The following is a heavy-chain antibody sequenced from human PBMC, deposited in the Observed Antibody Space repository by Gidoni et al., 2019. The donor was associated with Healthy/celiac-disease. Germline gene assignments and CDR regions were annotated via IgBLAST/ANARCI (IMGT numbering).Heavy chain of an antibody. CDR3: AKRNGYSSGWYFFAL. Sequence: QVQLQQWGAGLLKPSETLSLTCAVDGGSFSGYYWSWIRQLPGKGLEWIGAINHRGSTNYNPSLKSRVTISVDTSKNQFSLKLSSVTAADTAVYYCAKRNGYSSGWYFFALWGQGTLVTVSS. D-gene: IGHD6-19*01. V-gene: IGHV4-34*01. J-gene: IGHJ4*02. CDR2: INHRGST. CDR1: GGSFSGYY.